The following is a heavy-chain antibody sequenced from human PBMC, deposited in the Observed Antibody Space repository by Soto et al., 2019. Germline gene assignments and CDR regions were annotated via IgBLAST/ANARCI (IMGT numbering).Heavy chain of an antibody. CDR1: GFTFSNAW. CDR3: TTDLFDCSSTSCYSRLPLFDAFDI. Sequence: GGSLRLSCAASGFTFSNAWMSWVRQAPGKGLEWVGRIKSKTDGGTTDYAAPVKGRFTISRDDSKNTLYLQMNSLKTEDTAVYYCTTDLFDCSSTSCYSRLPLFDAFDIWGQGTMVTVSS. J-gene: IGHJ3*02. V-gene: IGHV3-15*01. CDR2: IKSKTDGGTT. D-gene: IGHD2-2*01.